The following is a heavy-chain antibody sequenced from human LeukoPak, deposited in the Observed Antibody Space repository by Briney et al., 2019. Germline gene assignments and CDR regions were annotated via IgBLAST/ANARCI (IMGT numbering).Heavy chain of an antibody. V-gene: IGHV3-30*02. D-gene: IGHD2-21*02. J-gene: IGHJ1*01. CDR1: GFTFSSYG. CDR2: IRYDGSNK. Sequence: GGSLRLSCAASGFTFSSYGMHWVRQAPGKGLEWVAFIRYDGSNKYYADSVKGRFTISRDNSKNTLYLQMNSLRAEDTAVYYCARGGLLVFQHWGQGTLVTVSS. CDR3: ARGGLLVFQH.